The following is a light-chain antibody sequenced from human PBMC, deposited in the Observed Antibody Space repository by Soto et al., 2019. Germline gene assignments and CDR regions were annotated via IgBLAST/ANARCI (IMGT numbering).Light chain of an antibody. J-gene: IGKJ5*01. CDR2: DAS. V-gene: IGKV3-11*01. CDR3: QQRSNWPPT. Sequence: IALTQSPATLYLSPGERATLSCRASQSVSSYLAWYQQKPGQAPRLLIYDASNRATGIPARFSVSGSGTDFTLTISSLEPEDFAVYDCQQRSNWPPTFGQGTRLEI. CDR1: QSVSSY.